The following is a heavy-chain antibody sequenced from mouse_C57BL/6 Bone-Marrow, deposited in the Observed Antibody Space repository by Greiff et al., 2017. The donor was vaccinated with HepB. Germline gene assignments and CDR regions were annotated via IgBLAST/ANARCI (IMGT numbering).Heavy chain of an antibody. V-gene: IGHV5-4*03. Sequence: EVKLMESGGGLVKPGGSLKLSCAASGFTFSSYAMSWVRQTPEKRLEWVATISDGGSYTYYPDTVKGRFTISRDNAKNNLYLQRSQLKSEDTAMYYCARPDYYGTAFAYWGQGTLVTVSA. D-gene: IGHD1-1*01. CDR1: GFTFSSYA. CDR2: ISDGGSYT. J-gene: IGHJ3*01. CDR3: ARPDYYGTAFAY.